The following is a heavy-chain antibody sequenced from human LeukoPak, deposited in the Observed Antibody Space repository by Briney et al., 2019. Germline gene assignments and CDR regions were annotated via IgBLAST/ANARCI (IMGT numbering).Heavy chain of an antibody. D-gene: IGHD4-17*01. V-gene: IGHV4-59*08. CDR2: IYYSGST. Sequence: NPSETLSLTCTVSGGSISSYYWSWIRQPPGKGLEWIGYIYYSGSTNYNPSLKSRVTISVDTSKNQFSLKLSSVTAADTAVYYCARFKVGDYGDHQIFDYWGQGTLVTVSS. CDR1: GGSISSYY. CDR3: ARFKVGDYGDHQIFDY. J-gene: IGHJ4*02.